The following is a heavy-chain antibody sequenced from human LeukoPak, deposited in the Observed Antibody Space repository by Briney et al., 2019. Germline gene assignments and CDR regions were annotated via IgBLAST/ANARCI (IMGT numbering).Heavy chain of an antibody. D-gene: IGHD6-19*01. J-gene: IGHJ5*02. V-gene: IGHV5-51*01. Sequence: GESLKISCKASGYSFTNYWIVWVRQRPGKGLEYMGFIYPGGSDLRYSPSFQGQVTISVDKSITTAYLQWSSLKASDTAMYYCARHVVNLAVPGAPSWIDPWGRGTQVTVSS. CDR3: ARHVVNLAVPGAPSWIDP. CDR1: GYSFTNYW. CDR2: IYPGGSDL.